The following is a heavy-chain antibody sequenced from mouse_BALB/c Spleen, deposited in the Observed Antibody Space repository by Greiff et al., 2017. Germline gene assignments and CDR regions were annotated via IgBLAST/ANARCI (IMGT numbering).Heavy chain of an antibody. CDR1: GYTFTDYN. Sequence: VQLKQSGPELVKPGASVKIPCKASGYTFTDYNMDWVKQSHGKSLEWIGDINPNNGGTIYNQKFKGKATLTVDKSSSTAYMELRSLTSEDTAVYYCAREETARAYGFAYWGQGTLVTVSA. J-gene: IGHJ3*01. CDR2: INPNNGGT. D-gene: IGHD3-2*01. V-gene: IGHV1-18*01. CDR3: AREETARAYGFAY.